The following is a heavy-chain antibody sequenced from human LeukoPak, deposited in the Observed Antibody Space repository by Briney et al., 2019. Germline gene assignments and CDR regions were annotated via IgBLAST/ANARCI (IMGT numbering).Heavy chain of an antibody. V-gene: IGHV3-30*04. CDR1: GFTFSSYA. J-gene: IGHJ4*02. CDR3: ARAQKNYYDSSGYYRPGDY. Sequence: PGGSLRLSCAASGFTFSSYAMHWVRQAPGKGLEWVAVISYDGSNKYYADSVKGRFTISRDNSKNTLYLRMNSLRAEDTAVYYCARAQKNYYDSSGYYRPGDYWGQGTLVTVSS. D-gene: IGHD3-22*01. CDR2: ISYDGSNK.